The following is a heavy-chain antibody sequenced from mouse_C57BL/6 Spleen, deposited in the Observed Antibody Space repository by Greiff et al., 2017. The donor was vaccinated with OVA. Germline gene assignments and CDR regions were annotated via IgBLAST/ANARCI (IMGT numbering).Heavy chain of an antibody. Sequence: EVKLMESGGDLVKPGGSLKLSCAASGFTFSSYGMSWVRQTPDKRLEWVATISSGGSYTYYPDSVKGRFTISRDNAKNTLYLQMSSLKSEDTAMYYCARHEGTTVVATEYFDVWGTGTTVTVSS. V-gene: IGHV5-6*01. J-gene: IGHJ1*03. CDR2: ISSGGSYT. CDR1: GFTFSSYG. D-gene: IGHD1-1*01. CDR3: ARHEGTTVVATEYFDV.